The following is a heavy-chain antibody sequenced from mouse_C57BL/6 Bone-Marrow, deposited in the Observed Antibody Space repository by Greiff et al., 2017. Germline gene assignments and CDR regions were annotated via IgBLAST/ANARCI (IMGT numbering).Heavy chain of an antibody. CDR3: AREAPYYYGSRGDY. CDR1: GYTFTSYW. D-gene: IGHD1-1*01. Sequence: QVQLQQPGAELVRPGTSVKLSCKASGYTFTSYWMHWVKQRPGQGLEWIGVIDPSDSYTNYNQKFKGKATLTVDTSSSTAYMQLSSLTSEDSAVXYCAREAPYYYGSRGDYWGQGTTLTVSS. J-gene: IGHJ2*01. CDR2: IDPSDSYT. V-gene: IGHV1-59*01.